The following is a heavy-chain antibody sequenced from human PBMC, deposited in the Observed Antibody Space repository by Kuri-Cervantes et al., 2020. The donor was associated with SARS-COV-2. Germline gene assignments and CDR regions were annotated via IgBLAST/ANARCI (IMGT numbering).Heavy chain of an antibody. CDR1: GFTFSNAW. CDR3: AKNPYYDFWSGLYFDS. Sequence: GGSLRLSCAASGFTFSNAWMSWVRQAPGKGLEWVSGISGSGGGTDYADSVQGRFTISRDNSKNTLYLEMNGLGGEDTAVYFCAKNPYYDFWSGLYFDSWGQGTLVTVSS. CDR2: ISGSGGGT. D-gene: IGHD3-3*01. J-gene: IGHJ4*02. V-gene: IGHV3-23*01.